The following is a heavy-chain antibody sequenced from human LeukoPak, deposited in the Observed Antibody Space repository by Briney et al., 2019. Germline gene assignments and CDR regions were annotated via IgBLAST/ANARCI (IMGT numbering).Heavy chain of an antibody. CDR2: ISWNSGSI. J-gene: IGHJ6*03. CDR1: GFTFDDYA. Sequence: PGRSLRLSCAASGFTFDDYAMHWVRQAPGKGLEWVSGISWNSGSIGYADSVKGRFTISRDNAKNSLYLQMNSLRAEDTAVYYCARDRWLQSNYYMDVWGKGTTVTVSS. CDR3: ARDRWLQSNYYMDV. V-gene: IGHV3-9*01. D-gene: IGHD5-24*01.